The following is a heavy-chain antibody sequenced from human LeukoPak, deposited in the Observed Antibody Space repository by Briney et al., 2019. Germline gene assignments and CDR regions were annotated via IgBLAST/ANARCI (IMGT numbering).Heavy chain of an antibody. CDR2: IYYSRST. CDR3: ARESPAICFDY. V-gene: IGHV4-31*02. Sequence: KGLELIGYIYYSRSTYYNPSLKSRVTISVDTSKNQFSLKLSSVTAADTAVYYCARESPAICFDYWGQGTLVTVSS. J-gene: IGHJ4*02. D-gene: IGHD2-2*01.